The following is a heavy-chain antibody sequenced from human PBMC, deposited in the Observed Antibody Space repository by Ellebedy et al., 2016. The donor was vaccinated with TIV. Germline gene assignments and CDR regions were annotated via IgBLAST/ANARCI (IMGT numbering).Heavy chain of an antibody. D-gene: IGHD4-17*01. J-gene: IGHJ5*02. CDR1: GFSFRSYW. Sequence: PGGSLRLSCAASGFSFRSYWMSWVRQAPGKGLEWVANIYQDGSDQYYVDSVKGRFPISRDNANKSLFLQMSNLRVEDTAVYYCARRGSYGDYAVQINSWFDTWGRGTLVTVSS. CDR3: ARRGSYGDYAVQINSWFDT. CDR2: IYQDGSDQ. V-gene: IGHV3-7*01.